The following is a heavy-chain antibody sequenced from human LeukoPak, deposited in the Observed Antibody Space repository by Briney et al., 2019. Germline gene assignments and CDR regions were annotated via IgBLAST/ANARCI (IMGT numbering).Heavy chain of an antibody. V-gene: IGHV3-23*01. CDR3: AKDLGIAAAGSAFDI. J-gene: IGHJ3*02. Sequence: GGSLRLSCAASGFTFRNYSMNWVRQAPGKGLEWVSGISDSGGTTDYADSVKGRFAISRDNSNNTLYLQMNSLRAEDTAVYYCAKDLGIAAAGSAFDIWGQGTMVTVSS. D-gene: IGHD6-13*01. CDR2: ISDSGGTT. CDR1: GFTFRNYS.